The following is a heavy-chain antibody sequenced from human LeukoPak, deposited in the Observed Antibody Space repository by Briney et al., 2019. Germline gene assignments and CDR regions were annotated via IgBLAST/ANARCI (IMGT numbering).Heavy chain of an antibody. V-gene: IGHV3-23*01. CDR2: ISGSGGST. CDR3: AKAEYCYNYYGMDV. Sequence: GGSLRLSCAASGFTFSSYAMSWVRQAPGKGLEWVSAISGSGGSTYYADSVKGRFTISRDNSKNTLYLQMNSLRAEDTAVYYCAKAEYCYNYYGMDVWGQGTTVTVSS. CDR1: GFTFSSYA. J-gene: IGHJ6*02.